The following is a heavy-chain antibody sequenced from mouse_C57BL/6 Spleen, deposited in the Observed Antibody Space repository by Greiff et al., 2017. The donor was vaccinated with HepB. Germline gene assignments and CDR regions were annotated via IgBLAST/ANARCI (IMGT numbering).Heavy chain of an antibody. Sequence: QVQLQQSGAELVRPGASVKLSCKASGYTFTDYYINWVKQRPGQGLEWIARIYPGSGNTYYNEKFKGKATLTAEKSSSTAYMQLSSLTSEDSAVYFCARCPYGSSSPFDYWGQGTTLTVSS. CDR3: ARCPYGSSSPFDY. J-gene: IGHJ2*01. V-gene: IGHV1-76*01. CDR2: IYPGSGNT. CDR1: GYTFTDYY. D-gene: IGHD1-1*01.